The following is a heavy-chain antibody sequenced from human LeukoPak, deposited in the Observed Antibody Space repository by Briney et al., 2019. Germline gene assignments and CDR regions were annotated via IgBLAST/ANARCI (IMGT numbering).Heavy chain of an antibody. CDR3: AREGCSSTSCYRSQPRYGMDV. V-gene: IGHV1-2*02. D-gene: IGHD2-2*02. CDR2: INPNSGGT. Sequence: GASVKVSCKASGYTFTGYYMHWVRQAPGQGLEWMGWINPNSGGTIYAQKFQGRVTMTRDTSISTAYMELSGLRSDDTAVYYCAREGCSSTSCYRSQPRYGMDVWGQGTTVTVSS. CDR1: GYTFTGYY. J-gene: IGHJ6*02.